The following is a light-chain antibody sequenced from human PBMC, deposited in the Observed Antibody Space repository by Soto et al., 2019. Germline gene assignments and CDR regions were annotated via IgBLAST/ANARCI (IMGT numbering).Light chain of an antibody. V-gene: IGKV1-8*01. CDR3: QQYLSYPYT. CDR2: AAA. Sequence: AIRMTQSPSSISASTGDRVTITCRASQGISSFLAWYQQKPGKAPKLLIYAAATLQRGAPSRFSACGSGTDFTLTISRLQSEDFATYFCQQYLSYPYTFGQGTKVEI. J-gene: IGKJ2*01. CDR1: QGISSF.